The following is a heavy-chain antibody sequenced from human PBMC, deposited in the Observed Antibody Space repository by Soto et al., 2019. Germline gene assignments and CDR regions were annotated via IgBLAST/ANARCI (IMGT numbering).Heavy chain of an antibody. CDR3: ARYSSSLNQFDY. CDR2: INPNSGGT. CDR1: GYTFTGYY. Sequence: EASVKVSCKASGYTFTGYYMHWVLQAPGQGLEWMGWINPNSGGTNYAQKFQGRVTMTRDTSISTAYMELSRLRSDDTAVYYCARYSSSLNQFDYWGQGTLVTVS. J-gene: IGHJ4*02. D-gene: IGHD6-13*01. V-gene: IGHV1-2*02.